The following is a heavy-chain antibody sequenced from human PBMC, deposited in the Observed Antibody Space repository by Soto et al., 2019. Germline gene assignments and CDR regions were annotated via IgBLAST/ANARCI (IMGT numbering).Heavy chain of an antibody. V-gene: IGHV3-21*01. Sequence: PGGSLRLSCAASGFTFSSYSMNGVRQAPGKGLEWVSSISSSSSYIYYADSVKGRFTISRDNAKNSLYLQMNSPRAEDTAVYYCARVSITGTWDYHYGMDVWGQGTTVTVSS. CDR1: GFTFSSYS. CDR3: ARVSITGTWDYHYGMDV. D-gene: IGHD1-20*01. CDR2: ISSSSSYI. J-gene: IGHJ6*02.